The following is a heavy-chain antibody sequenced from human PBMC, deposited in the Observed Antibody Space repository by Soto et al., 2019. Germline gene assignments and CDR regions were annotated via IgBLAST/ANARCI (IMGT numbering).Heavy chain of an antibody. CDR3: ARDSYGGNSDFDI. D-gene: IGHD4-17*01. CDR1: GYSITSGYY. J-gene: IGHJ3*02. V-gene: IGHV4-38-2*02. CDR2: IYHSGST. Sequence: LALTCTVSGYSITSGYYWGWIRQPPGKGLEWIGSIYHSGSTYYNPSLKSRVTISVDTSNNQFSLKLSSVTAADTAVYYCARDSYGGNSDFDIWGQGTIVTVSS.